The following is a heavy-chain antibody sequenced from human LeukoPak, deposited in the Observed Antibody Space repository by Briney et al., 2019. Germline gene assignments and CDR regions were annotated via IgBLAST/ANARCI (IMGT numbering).Heavy chain of an antibody. CDR3: ARAYSSGWYYHYYYYYYMDV. CDR1: GFTVSSNY. J-gene: IGHJ6*03. Sequence: GGSLRLSGAASGFTVSSNYMSWVRQAPGKGLEWVANIKQDGSEKYYVDSVKGRFTISRDNAKNSLYLQMNSLRAEDTAVYYCARAYSSGWYYHYYYYYYMDVWGKGTTVTISS. D-gene: IGHD6-19*01. CDR2: IKQDGSEK. V-gene: IGHV3-7*01.